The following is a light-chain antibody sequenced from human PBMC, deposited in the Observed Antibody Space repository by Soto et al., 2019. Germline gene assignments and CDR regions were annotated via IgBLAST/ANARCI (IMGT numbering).Light chain of an antibody. CDR2: QVT. CDR3: SSFTSISTYV. J-gene: IGLJ1*01. V-gene: IGLV2-14*01. CDR1: SSDLAIYNY. Sequence: QSALTQPASVSGSPGQSITISCTGTSSDLAIYNYVSWYQQQPGKAPKLMIYQVTNRPSGVSERFSGSKSGFTASLTISGLQAEDESHYYCSSFTSISTYVFGTGTKVTVL.